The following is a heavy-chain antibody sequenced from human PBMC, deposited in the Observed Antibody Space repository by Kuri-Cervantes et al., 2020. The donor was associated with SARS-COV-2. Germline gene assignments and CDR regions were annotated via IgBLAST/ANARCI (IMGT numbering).Heavy chain of an antibody. CDR2: ISYDGNNK. V-gene: IGHV3-30-3*01. CDR3: AKDRVGVLDS. CDR1: GFDFSRSA. J-gene: IGHJ4*02. D-gene: IGHD2-8*01. Sequence: GESLKISCAASGFDFSRSAMLWVRQAPGKGLEWVAVISYDGNNKNCTASGKGRFTISRDNSRNTLYLQMRCLRTEDTAFYYCAKDRVGVLDSWGQGTLVTVSS.